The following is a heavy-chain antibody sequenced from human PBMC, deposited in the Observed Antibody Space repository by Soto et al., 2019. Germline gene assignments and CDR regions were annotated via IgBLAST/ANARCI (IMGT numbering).Heavy chain of an antibody. Sequence: SETLSLTCAVYGGSFSGYYWSWIRQPPGKGLEWIGEINHSGSTNYNPSLKSRVTISVDTSKNQFSLKLSSVTAADTAVYYCARSVWWLCSGGSCYSPYYFDYWGQGTLVTVSS. CDR2: INHSGST. V-gene: IGHV4-34*01. J-gene: IGHJ4*02. D-gene: IGHD2-15*01. CDR3: ARSVWWLCSGGSCYSPYYFDY. CDR1: GGSFSGYY.